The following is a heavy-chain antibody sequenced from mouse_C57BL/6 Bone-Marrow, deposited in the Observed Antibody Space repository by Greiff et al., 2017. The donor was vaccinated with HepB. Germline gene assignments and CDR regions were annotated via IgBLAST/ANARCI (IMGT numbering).Heavy chain of an antibody. Sequence: QVQLQQPGAELVKPGASVKLSCKASGYTFTSYWMQWVKQRPGQGLEWIGEIDPSDSYTNYNQKFKGKATLTVDTSSSTAYMQLSSLTSEDSAVYYCARSGEFVSIYYYGSSYVDYWGQGTTLTVSS. CDR1: GYTFTSYW. V-gene: IGHV1-50*01. J-gene: IGHJ2*01. CDR2: IDPSDSYT. D-gene: IGHD1-1*01. CDR3: ARSGEFVSIYYYGSSYVDY.